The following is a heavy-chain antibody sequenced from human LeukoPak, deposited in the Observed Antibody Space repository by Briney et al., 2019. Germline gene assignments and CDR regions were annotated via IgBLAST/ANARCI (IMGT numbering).Heavy chain of an antibody. J-gene: IGHJ6*03. CDR2: INHSGST. V-gene: IGHV4-34*01. CDR1: GGSFSGYY. D-gene: IGHD3-3*01. CDR3: ARWRYDFWSRYYTSYYYYYMDV. Sequence: PSETLSLTCAVYGGSFSGYYWSWIRQPPGRGLEWIGEINHSGSTNYNPSLKSRVTISVDTSKNQFSLKLSSVTAADTAVYYCARWRYDFWSRYYTSYYYYYMDVWGKGTTVTVSS.